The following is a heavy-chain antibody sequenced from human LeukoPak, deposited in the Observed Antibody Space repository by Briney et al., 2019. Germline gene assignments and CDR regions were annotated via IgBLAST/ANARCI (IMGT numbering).Heavy chain of an antibody. D-gene: IGHD3-10*01. CDR3: ASNSITMVRGPIDY. Sequence: PSETLSLTCTVSGYSISSGYYWGWIRQPPGKGLEWIGSIYHSGSTYYNPSLKSRVTISVDTSKNQFSLKVSSVTAADTAVYYCASNSITMVRGPIDYWGQGTLVTVSS. J-gene: IGHJ4*02. CDR2: IYHSGST. CDR1: GYSISSGYY. V-gene: IGHV4-38-2*02.